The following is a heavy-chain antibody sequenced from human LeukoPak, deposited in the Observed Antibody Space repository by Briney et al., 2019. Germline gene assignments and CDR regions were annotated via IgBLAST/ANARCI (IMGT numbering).Heavy chain of an antibody. J-gene: IGHJ6*02. Sequence: GGSLRLSCAASGFTFSSYAMTWVRQAPGKGLEWVSTINGGGTSRYYADSVKGRFTISRDNSKNTLYLQMNSLRAEDTAVYYCARSNYYGSGSYGYYYYGMDVWGQGTTVTVSS. V-gene: IGHV3-23*01. CDR1: GFTFSSYA. CDR3: ARSNYYGSGSYGYYYYGMDV. CDR2: INGGGTSR. D-gene: IGHD3-10*01.